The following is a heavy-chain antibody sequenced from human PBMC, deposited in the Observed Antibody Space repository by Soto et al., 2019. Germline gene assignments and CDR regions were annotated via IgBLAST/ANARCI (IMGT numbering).Heavy chain of an antibody. D-gene: IGHD3-10*01. J-gene: IGHJ6*03. Sequence: GSLRLSCAASGFTFSNAWMSWVRQAPGKGLEWVGRIRSKTDGGTTDYAAPVKGRFTISRDDSKNTLYLQMNSLKTEDTAVYYCTTEYYGSGSGITDYYYYYMDVWGKGTTVTVSS. V-gene: IGHV3-15*01. CDR1: GFTFSNAW. CDR2: IRSKTDGGTT. CDR3: TTEYYGSGSGITDYYYYYMDV.